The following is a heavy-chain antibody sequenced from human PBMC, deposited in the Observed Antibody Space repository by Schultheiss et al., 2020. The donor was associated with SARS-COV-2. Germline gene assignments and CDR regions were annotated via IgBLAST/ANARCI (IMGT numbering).Heavy chain of an antibody. CDR2: VGSDGDT. D-gene: IGHD2-8*02. CDR1: GFSFAGTA. Sequence: GESLKISCAASGFSFAGTAMSWVRQAPGRGLEWVSGVGSDGDTHHADSVKGRFTISRVNSKNMLYLQMNSLRAEDTAIYYCAKDLLWWSAIDYWGQGTLVTVSS. CDR3: AKDLLWWSAIDY. V-gene: IGHV3-23*01. J-gene: IGHJ4*02.